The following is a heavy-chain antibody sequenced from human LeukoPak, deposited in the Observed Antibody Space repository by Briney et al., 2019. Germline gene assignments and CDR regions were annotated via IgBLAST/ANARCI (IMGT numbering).Heavy chain of an antibody. D-gene: IGHD5-18*01. V-gene: IGHV4-4*07. CDR2: IYTSGST. CDR1: GGSISSYY. J-gene: IGHJ4*02. Sequence: GSLRLSCTVSGGSISSYYWSWIRQPAGKGLEWIGRIYTSGSTNYNPSLKSRVTMLVDTSKNQFSLKLSPVTAADTAVYYCARDDSGYSYGTFDYWGQGTLVTVSS. CDR3: ARDDSGYSYGTFDY.